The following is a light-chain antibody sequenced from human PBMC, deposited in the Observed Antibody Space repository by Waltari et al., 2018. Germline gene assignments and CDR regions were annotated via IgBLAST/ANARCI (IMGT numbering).Light chain of an antibody. J-gene: IGLJ1*01. CDR1: SSDVGGYYY. CDR3: TSYTSSITYV. CDR2: EVN. Sequence: QSALTQPASVSGSPGQSITIPCTGTSSDVGGYYYLSWYHQHPGKAPKLMIYEVNNRPSGVSDRFSGSKSGNTASLTISGLQAEDEADYYCTSYTSSITYVFGTGTKVTVL. V-gene: IGLV2-14*01.